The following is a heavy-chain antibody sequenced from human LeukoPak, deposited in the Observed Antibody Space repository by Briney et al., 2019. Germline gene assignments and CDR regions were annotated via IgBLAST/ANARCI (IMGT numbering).Heavy chain of an antibody. D-gene: IGHD2/OR15-2a*01. CDR3: ARGELRLNNWFDP. V-gene: IGHV3-23*01. J-gene: IGHJ5*02. CDR2: ITGNSRHS. Sequence: GGSLRLSCAASGFSLVNFAMSWFRQSPGKGLEWVSSITGNSRHSYYADSVKGRFTVSRDNSKNTLYLQVGSLTAEDTAVYYCARGELRLNNWFDPWGQGTLVTVSS. CDR1: GFSLVNFA.